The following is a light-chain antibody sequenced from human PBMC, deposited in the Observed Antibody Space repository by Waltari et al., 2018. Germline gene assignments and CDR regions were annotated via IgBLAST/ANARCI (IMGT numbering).Light chain of an antibody. CDR3: QQYYSTPLT. CDR2: WAS. CDR1: QSVLYSSHNKNY. J-gene: IGKJ1*01. V-gene: IGKV4-1*01. Sequence: DIVMTQSPDPLAVSLGERATIHCQSSQSVLYSSHNKNYLVWYQQKPGQPPKLLIYWASTRESGIPDRFSGSGSGTDFTLTISRLQAEDVAVYYCQQYYSTPLTFGQGTKVEIK.